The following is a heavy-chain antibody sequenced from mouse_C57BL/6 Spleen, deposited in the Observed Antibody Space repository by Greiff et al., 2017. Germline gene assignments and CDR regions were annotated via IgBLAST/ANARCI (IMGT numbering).Heavy chain of an antibody. CDR3: ASQSAQATY. D-gene: IGHD3-2*02. CDR2: IDPSDSYT. Sequence: QVQLQQPGAELVMPGASVKLSCKASGYTFTSYWMHWVKQRPGQGLEWIGEIDPSDSYTNYNQKFKGKSTLTVDKSSSTAYMQLSSLTSEDSAVDYCASQSAQATYWGQGTTLTVSS. CDR1: GYTFTSYW. V-gene: IGHV1-69*01. J-gene: IGHJ2*01.